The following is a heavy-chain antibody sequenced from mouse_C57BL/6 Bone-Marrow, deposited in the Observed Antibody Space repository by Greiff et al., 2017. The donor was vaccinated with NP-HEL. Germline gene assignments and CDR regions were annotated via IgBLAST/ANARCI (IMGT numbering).Heavy chain of an antibody. CDR3: ARGWLFAY. V-gene: IGHV1-69*01. Sequence: VQLQQPGAELVMPGASVKLSCKASGYTFTSYWMHWVKQRPGQGLEWIREIDPSDSYTNYNQKFKGKSTLTVDKSSSTAYMQLSSLTSEDSAVYYCARGWLFAYWGQGTLVTVSA. CDR1: GYTFTSYW. CDR2: IDPSDSYT. D-gene: IGHD2-3*01. J-gene: IGHJ3*01.